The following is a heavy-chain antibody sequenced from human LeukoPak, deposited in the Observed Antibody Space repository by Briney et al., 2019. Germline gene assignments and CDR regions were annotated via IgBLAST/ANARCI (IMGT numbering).Heavy chain of an antibody. Sequence: GGSLRLSCAASGFTFSSYGMHWVRQAPGQGLEWVAVIWYDGSNKYYADSVKGRFTISRDNSKNTLYLQMNSLRAEDTAVYYCAREARYCGGDCYSDYFDYWGQGTLVTVSS. J-gene: IGHJ4*02. CDR1: GFTFSSYG. CDR2: IWYDGSNK. V-gene: IGHV3-33*08. CDR3: AREARYCGGDCYSDYFDY. D-gene: IGHD2-21*02.